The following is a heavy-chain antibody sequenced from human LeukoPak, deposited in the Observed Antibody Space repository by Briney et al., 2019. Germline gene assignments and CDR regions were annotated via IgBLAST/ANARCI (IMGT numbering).Heavy chain of an antibody. CDR1: GFTFSSYW. D-gene: IGHD1-14*01. Sequence: PGGSLRLSCAASGFTFSSYWMSWVRQAPGKGLEWVANIKQDGSEKYYLDSVKGRFTISRDNAKNSLYLQMNSLRVEDTAVYYCVKHETGPENWGQGTLVTVSS. J-gene: IGHJ4*02. CDR2: IKQDGSEK. CDR3: VKHETGPEN. V-gene: IGHV3-7*01.